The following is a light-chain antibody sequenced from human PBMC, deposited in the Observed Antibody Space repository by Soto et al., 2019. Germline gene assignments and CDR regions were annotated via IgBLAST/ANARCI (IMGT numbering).Light chain of an antibody. Sequence: IVLTQSPSTLSLSPGERTTLSCRASQSISRYLAWYQQKPGQGPRLLIYGASSRATGTPDRFSGSGSGTDFTLTINRLEPEDFALYYCQQYGSSPPTFGQGTKVDIK. V-gene: IGKV3-20*01. CDR1: QSISRY. J-gene: IGKJ1*01. CDR2: GAS. CDR3: QQYGSSPPT.